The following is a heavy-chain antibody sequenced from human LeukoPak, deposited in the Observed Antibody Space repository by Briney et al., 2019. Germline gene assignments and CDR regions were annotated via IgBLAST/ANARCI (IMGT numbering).Heavy chain of an antibody. V-gene: IGHV1-8*03. CDR2: MNPNSGDT. CDR1: GYTFTSYD. D-gene: IGHD4-17*01. CDR3: AREEAYGDYLDY. Sequence: GASVKVSCKASGYTFTSYDINWLRQATGQGLEWMGWMNPNSGDTGYAQKFQGRVTITRNTSISTAYMELSSLRSEDTAVYYCAREEAYGDYLDYWGQGTLVTVSS. J-gene: IGHJ4*02.